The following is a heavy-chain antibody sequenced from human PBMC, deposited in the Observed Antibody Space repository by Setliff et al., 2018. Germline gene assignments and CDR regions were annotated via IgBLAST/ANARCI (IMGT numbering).Heavy chain of an antibody. Sequence: ASVKVSCKTSGYTFSNYGVSWVRQAPGQGIEWMGWISGYDGNTKYAQNLHGRVTMTTDTSTTTAYMELRSLGSDETAVYYCAMERIYDGLNYNGMDVWSQGTTVTVSS. D-gene: IGHD3-3*01. J-gene: IGHJ6*01. CDR3: AMERIYDGLNYNGMDV. CDR1: GYTFSNYG. V-gene: IGHV1-18*01. CDR2: ISGYDGNT.